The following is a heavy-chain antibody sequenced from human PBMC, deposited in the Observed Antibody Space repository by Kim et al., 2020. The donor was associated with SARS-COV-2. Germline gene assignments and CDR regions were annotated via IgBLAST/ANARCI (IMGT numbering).Heavy chain of an antibody. V-gene: IGHV1-3*01. CDR1: GYNFTSYA. CDR3: AREYTSGTHYFDY. J-gene: IGHJ4*02. D-gene: IGHD3-10*01. Sequence: DSVKVSCKASGYNFTSYAMHWVRQAPGQRLEWMGWINAGNGNTKYSQNFQGRVTITRDTSASTAYMELSSLRSEDTAVFYCAREYTSGTHYFDYWGQGTL. CDR2: INAGNGNT.